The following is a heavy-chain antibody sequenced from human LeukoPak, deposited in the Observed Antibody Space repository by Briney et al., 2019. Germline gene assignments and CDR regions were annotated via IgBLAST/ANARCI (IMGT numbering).Heavy chain of an antibody. D-gene: IGHD5-24*01. J-gene: IGHJ4*02. Sequence: ASVTVSCKTSGYTFTSYGISWVRQAPGQGLEWMGWISAYNGNTNYAQKLQGRVTMTTDTSTSTAYMELRSLRSDDTAVYYCARGARDGYNSDYWGQGTLVTVSS. V-gene: IGHV1-18*01. CDR1: GYTFTSYG. CDR3: ARGARDGYNSDY. CDR2: ISAYNGNT.